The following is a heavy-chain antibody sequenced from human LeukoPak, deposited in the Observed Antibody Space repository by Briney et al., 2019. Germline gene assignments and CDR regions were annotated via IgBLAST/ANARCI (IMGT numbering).Heavy chain of an antibody. J-gene: IGHJ4*02. CDR3: ARGRGPIYN. CDR2: IYYSGST. V-gene: IGHV4-59*12. D-gene: IGHD4-11*01. Sequence: SETLSLTCTVSGGSISSYYWSWIRQPPGKGLEWIGYIYYSGSTNYNPSLKSRVTISVDTSKNQFSLKLSSVTAADTAVYYCARGRGPIYNWGQGTLVTVSS. CDR1: GGSISSYY.